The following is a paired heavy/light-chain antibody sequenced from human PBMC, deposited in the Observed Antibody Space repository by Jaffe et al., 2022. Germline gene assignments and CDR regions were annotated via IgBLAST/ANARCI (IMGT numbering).Light chain of an antibody. Sequence: AIQMTQSPSSLSASVGDRVTITCRASQGIRNELGWYQQKPGKAPRVLIYAASSLQSGVPSRFSGSGSGTDFTLTISSLQPEDFATYYCLQDYNYPRTFGQGTKLEIK. CDR2: AAS. CDR1: QGIRNE. V-gene: IGKV1-6*01. J-gene: IGKJ2*02. CDR3: LQDYNYPRT.
Heavy chain of an antibody. D-gene: IGHD6-13*01. Sequence: EVLLVESGGGLVQPGGSLTLSCAASGFTFSTYWMTWVRQAPGKGLEWVANIRKDGSQTHYVDSVKGRFTISRDNAKNALYLEMHSLRDEDTALYYCARDLSPGYDGNWYDVFDYWGQGILVTVSS. J-gene: IGHJ4*02. V-gene: IGHV3-7*01. CDR1: GFTFSTYW. CDR2: IRKDGSQT. CDR3: ARDLSPGYDGNWYDVFDY.